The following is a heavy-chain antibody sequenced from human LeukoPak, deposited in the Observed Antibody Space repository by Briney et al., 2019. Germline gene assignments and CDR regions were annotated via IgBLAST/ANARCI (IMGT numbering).Heavy chain of an antibody. J-gene: IGHJ3*02. CDR2: IYHSGST. D-gene: IGHD3-10*01. V-gene: IGHV4-38-2*01. CDR3: ARHTQTMVRGVITSSFDI. CDR1: GYSISSGYY. Sequence: PSETLSLTCAVSGYSISSGYYWGWIRQPPGKGLEWIGSIYHSGSTYYNPSLKSRVTISVDTSKNQFSLKLSSVTAADTAVYYCARHTQTMVRGVITSSFDIWGQGTMVTVSS.